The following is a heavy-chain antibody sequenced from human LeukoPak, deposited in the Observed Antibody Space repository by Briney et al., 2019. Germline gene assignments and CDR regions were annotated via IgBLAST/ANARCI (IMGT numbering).Heavy chain of an antibody. D-gene: IGHD5-24*01. J-gene: IGHJ3*02. Sequence: GRSLRLSCAASAFTLSSNIMSWVRHGPGKGLQWVSAISAVVTAIYYADSVRVRFPISSEDSKNMVYLQMKSLRAEDTATYYCAKGGYIGYNGLFDMWGQGTMVTVSS. CDR1: AFTLSSNI. V-gene: IGHV3-23*01. CDR2: ISAVVTAI. CDR3: AKGGYIGYNGLFDM.